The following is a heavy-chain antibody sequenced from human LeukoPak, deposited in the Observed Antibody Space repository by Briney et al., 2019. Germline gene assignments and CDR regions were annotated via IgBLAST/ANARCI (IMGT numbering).Heavy chain of an antibody. Sequence: PGGSLRLSCAASGFSFDVYAMHWVRQVPGKGLEWVSGITWNSGSSGYADSVKGRFTISRDNAKSSLYLQMNSLRADDMALYYCAKASEYNYGLDYWGQGTLVTVYS. D-gene: IGHD5-18*01. J-gene: IGHJ4*02. CDR2: ITWNSGSS. CDR3: AKASEYNYGLDY. CDR1: GFSFDVYA. V-gene: IGHV3-9*03.